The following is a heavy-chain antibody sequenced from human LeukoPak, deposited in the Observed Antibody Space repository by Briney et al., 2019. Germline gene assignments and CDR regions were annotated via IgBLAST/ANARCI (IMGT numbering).Heavy chain of an antibody. J-gene: IGHJ4*02. Sequence: PGGSLRLSCAASGFTFSSYWIYWVRHAPGKGLVWLSRINSDGSSTTYADSVKARFTISRDNATNTLYLQMNSLRAEDTAVYYCTRAPVTTWAHDYWGQGPLITVSS. CDR3: TRAPVTTWAHDY. CDR1: GFTFSSYW. CDR2: INSDGSST. V-gene: IGHV3-74*01. D-gene: IGHD4-17*01.